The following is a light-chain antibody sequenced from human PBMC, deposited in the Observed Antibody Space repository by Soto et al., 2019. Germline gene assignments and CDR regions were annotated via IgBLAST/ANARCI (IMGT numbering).Light chain of an antibody. J-gene: IGLJ2*01. V-gene: IGLV1-40*01. CDR2: GNS. CDR1: RSNIGNNA. Sequence: QSVLTQPPSVSAAPGQKVTVSCSGSRSNIGNNAVAWYQHLPGTAPKLLIYGNSNRPSGVPDRFSGSKSGTSASLAITGLQAEDEADYYCQSYDSSLSVVVFGGGTKLTVL. CDR3: QSYDSSLSVVV.